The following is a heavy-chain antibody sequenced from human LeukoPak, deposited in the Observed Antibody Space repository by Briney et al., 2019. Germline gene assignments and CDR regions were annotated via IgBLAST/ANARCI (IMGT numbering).Heavy chain of an antibody. D-gene: IGHD3-22*01. CDR3: AKVSVVAGRNAFDI. CDR2: IGGSGTST. Sequence: PGRSLRLSCAASGFIFSSYATSWVRQAPGKGLEWVSVIGGSGTSTYYADSVKGRFTISRDNSKNMLYLQMNSLRVEDTAIYYCAKVSVVAGRNAFDIWGQGTMVTVSS. V-gene: IGHV3-23*01. CDR1: GFIFSSYA. J-gene: IGHJ3*02.